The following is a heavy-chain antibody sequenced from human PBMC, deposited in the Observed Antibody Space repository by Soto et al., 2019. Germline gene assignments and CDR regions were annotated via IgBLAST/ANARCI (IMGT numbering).Heavy chain of an antibody. Sequence: EVQLVESGGDLVQPGGSLRLSCAASGFTFSNYWMSWVRQAPGKGLDWVANIKQDGSEKYYGDSVRGRFTISRDNAKNSLYLQMNSLRAEDTAVYYCARVGDSWSGLGYWGQGTLVTVSS. J-gene: IGHJ4*02. D-gene: IGHD3-3*01. CDR1: GFTFSNYW. V-gene: IGHV3-7*01. CDR3: ARVGDSWSGLGY. CDR2: IKQDGSEK.